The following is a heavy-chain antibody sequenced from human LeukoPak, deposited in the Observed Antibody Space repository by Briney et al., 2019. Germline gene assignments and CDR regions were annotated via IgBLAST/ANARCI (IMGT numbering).Heavy chain of an antibody. CDR3: ARAPYYDSNQYFDY. CDR2: IYYSGST. V-gene: IGHV4-59*01. Sequence: SETLSLTCTVSGGSISSYYWSWIRQPPGKGLEWIGYIYYSGSTNYNPSLKSRVTISVDTSKNQFSLKLSSVTAADTAVYYCARAPYYDSNQYFDYWGQGTLVTVSS. CDR1: GGSISSYY. D-gene: IGHD3-22*01. J-gene: IGHJ4*02.